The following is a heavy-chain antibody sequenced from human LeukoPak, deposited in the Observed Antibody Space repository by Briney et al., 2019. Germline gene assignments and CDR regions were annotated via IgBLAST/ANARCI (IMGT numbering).Heavy chain of an antibody. CDR2: ISYDGSNK. V-gene: IGHV3-30-3*01. CDR3: AREVSSSSSSYYYYGMDV. D-gene: IGHD6-6*01. Sequence: GRSLRLSCAASGCTFSSYAMHWVRQAPGKGLEWVAVISYDGSNKYYADSVKGRFTISRDNSKNTLYLQMNSLRAEDTAVYYCAREVSSSSSSYYYYGMDVWGQGTTVTVS. CDR1: GCTFSSYA. J-gene: IGHJ6*02.